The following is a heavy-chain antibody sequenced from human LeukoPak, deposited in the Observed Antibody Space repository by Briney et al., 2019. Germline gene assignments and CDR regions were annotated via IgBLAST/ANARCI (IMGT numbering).Heavy chain of an antibody. CDR1: GFTFSSYA. CDR3: AKEGKYSSY. CDR2: ISYDGSNK. V-gene: IGHV3-30-3*01. D-gene: IGHD5-18*01. J-gene: IGHJ4*02. Sequence: GGSLRLSCVASGFTFSSYAMHWVRQAPGKGLEWVAVISYDGSNKYYADSVKGRFTISRDNSKNTLYLQMNSLRAEDTAVYYCAKEGKYSSYWGQGTLVTVSS.